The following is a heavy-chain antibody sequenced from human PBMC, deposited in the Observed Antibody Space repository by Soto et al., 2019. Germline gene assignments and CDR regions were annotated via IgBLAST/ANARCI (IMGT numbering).Heavy chain of an antibody. CDR3: AAAMGGDSGGYFHH. D-gene: IGHD4-17*01. CDR2: LYYRGST. CDR1: GGSISSYSYH. V-gene: IGHV4-39*01. J-gene: IGHJ1*01. Sequence: QLQLQESGPGLVKPSETLSLTCTVSGGSISSYSYHWGWIRQPPGTGLESIGNLYYRGSTYYNPCLKCGVIISVDTSKNQFSLKLSSVTAADPAVDYCAAAMGGDSGGYFHHWGQGTLVTVSS.